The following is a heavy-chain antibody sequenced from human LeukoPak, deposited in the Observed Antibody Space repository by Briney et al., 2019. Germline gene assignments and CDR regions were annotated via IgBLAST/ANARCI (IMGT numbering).Heavy chain of an antibody. CDR1: GDSVSSNSVA. CDR2: TYYRSKWSN. D-gene: IGHD3-16*01. J-gene: IGHJ4*02. Sequence: SHTLSLTCAISGDSVSSNSVAWNWIRQSPSRGLEWQGRTYYRSKWSNDYAVSVRSRITINPDTSKNQFSLQLNSVTPADAAVYYCVRSRGGDFDHWGQGTLVTVSS. V-gene: IGHV6-1*01. CDR3: VRSRGGDFDH.